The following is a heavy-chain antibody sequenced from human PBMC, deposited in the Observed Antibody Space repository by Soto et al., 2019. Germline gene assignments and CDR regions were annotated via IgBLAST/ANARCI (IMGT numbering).Heavy chain of an antibody. J-gene: IGHJ4*02. V-gene: IGHV3-23*01. Sequence: EVPLLESGGGLVQPGGSLRLSCAASGFTFSSYAMSWVRQAPGKGLEWVSAISGSGGSTYYADSVKGRFTISRDNSKNTLYLQMNSLRAEDTAVYYCAKDPYPGDGYNYGYWGQGTLVTVSS. CDR2: ISGSGGST. CDR1: GFTFSSYA. D-gene: IGHD5-12*01. CDR3: AKDPYPGDGYNYGY.